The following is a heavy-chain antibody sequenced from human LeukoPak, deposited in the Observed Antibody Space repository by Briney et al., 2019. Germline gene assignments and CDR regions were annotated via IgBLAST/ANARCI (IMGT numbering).Heavy chain of an antibody. CDR3: ARSTRGYSSSHKEIDY. J-gene: IGHJ4*02. CDR2: ISAYNGNT. D-gene: IGHD6-13*01. CDR1: GYTFTSYG. Sequence: ASVKVSCKASGYTFTSYGISWVRQAPGQGLEWMGWISAYNGNTNYAQKLQGRVTMTTDTSTSTAYMELRSLRSDDTAVYYSARSTRGYSSSHKEIDYWGQGTLVTVSS. V-gene: IGHV1-18*01.